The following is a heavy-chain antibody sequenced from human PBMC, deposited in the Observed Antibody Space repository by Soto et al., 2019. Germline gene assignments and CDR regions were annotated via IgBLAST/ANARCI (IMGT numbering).Heavy chain of an antibody. CDR1: GGSIRSGGYY. CDR3: ARDRLMATAGTARHYFGLDV. J-gene: IGHJ6*02. CDR2: IYYSGST. Sequence: SETLSLTCTVSGGSIRSGGYYWSWVRQSPRMGLEWIGNIYYSGSTYYNPSLKSRLTISVDTSKNQFSLNLSSVTAADTAVYYCARDRLMATAGTARHYFGLDVWGQGTTVTVSS. D-gene: IGHD5-18*01. V-gene: IGHV4-31*03.